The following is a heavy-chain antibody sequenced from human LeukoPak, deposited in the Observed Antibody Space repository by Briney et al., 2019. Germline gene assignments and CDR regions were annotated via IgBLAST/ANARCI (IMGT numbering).Heavy chain of an antibody. J-gene: IGHJ6*02. CDR1: GFTFSNAW. D-gene: IGHD3-10*01. V-gene: IGHV3-15*01. Sequence: GGSLRLSCAASGFTFSNAWMSWVRQAPGKGLEWVDRIKSKTDGGTTDYAAPVKGRFTISRDDSKNTLYLQMNSLKTEDTAVYYCTTVGDYYYGMDVWGQGTTVTVSS. CDR2: IKSKTDGGTT. CDR3: TTVGDYYYGMDV.